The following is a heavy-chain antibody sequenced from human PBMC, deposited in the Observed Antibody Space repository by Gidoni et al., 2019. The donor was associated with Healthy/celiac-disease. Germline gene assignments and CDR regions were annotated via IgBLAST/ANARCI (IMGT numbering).Heavy chain of an antibody. J-gene: IGHJ4*02. D-gene: IGHD3-10*01. V-gene: IGHV3-23*01. CDR3: AKDRDGETYYYGSGSFGYFDY. CDR1: GFIFRRYA. CDR2: ISGSGGST. Sequence: EVQLLESGGGLVQPGGSLRLSCAASGFIFRRYAMRWSGQAPGKGLGWVSAISGSGGSTYYADTVKGRFTISRDNSKNTLYLQMNSLSAEDTAVYYCAKDRDGETYYYGSGSFGYFDYWGQGTLVTVSS.